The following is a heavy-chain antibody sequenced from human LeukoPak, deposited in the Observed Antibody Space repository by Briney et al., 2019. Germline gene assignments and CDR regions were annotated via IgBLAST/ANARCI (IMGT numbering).Heavy chain of an antibody. D-gene: IGHD1-14*01. CDR3: ARDPLYWDHPTGFDY. CDR2: IKQDGSEK. CDR1: GFTFSSYW. Sequence: PGGSLRLSCAASGFTFSSYWMSWVRQAPGKGLEWVANIKQDGSEKYYVDSVKGRFTISRDNAKKSLYLQMNSLRAEDTAVYYCARDPLYWDHPTGFDYWGQGTLVTVSS. J-gene: IGHJ4*02. V-gene: IGHV3-7*01.